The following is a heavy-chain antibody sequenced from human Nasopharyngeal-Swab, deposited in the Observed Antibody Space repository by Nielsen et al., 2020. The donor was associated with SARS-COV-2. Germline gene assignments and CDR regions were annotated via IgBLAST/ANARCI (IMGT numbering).Heavy chain of an antibody. CDR2: ISTTNGSI. CDR3: ARVLLRALGKFGEGYAFDI. CDR1: GFSFSTYN. V-gene: IGHV3-21*01. D-gene: IGHD3-10*01. Sequence: GESLKISCAASGFSFSTYNMNWVRQAPGKGLEWVSSISTTNGSIYYADSVKGRFTISRDNAKNSLYLQMNSLRVEDTAVYYCARVLLRALGKFGEGYAFDIWGQGTMVTVSS. J-gene: IGHJ3*02.